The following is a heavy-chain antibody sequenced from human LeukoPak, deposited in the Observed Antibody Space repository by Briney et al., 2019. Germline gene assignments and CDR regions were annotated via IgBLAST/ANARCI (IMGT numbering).Heavy chain of an antibody. CDR3: ARHFVVPAAMGPGWFDP. CDR2: IYYSGST. CDR1: GGSVSSSSYY. J-gene: IGHJ5*02. V-gene: IGHV4-39*01. Sequence: KPSETLSLTCTVSGGSVSSSSYYWGWIRQPPGKGLEWIGSIYYSGSTYYNPSLKSRVTISVDTFKNQFSLKLSSVTAADTAVYYCARHFVVPAAMGPGWFDPWGQGTLVTVSS. D-gene: IGHD2-2*01.